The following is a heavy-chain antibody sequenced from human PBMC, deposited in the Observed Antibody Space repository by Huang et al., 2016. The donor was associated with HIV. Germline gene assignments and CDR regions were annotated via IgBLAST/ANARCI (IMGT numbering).Heavy chain of an antibody. D-gene: IGHD6-13*01. CDR1: GDFISSTNYY. CDR2: VYQSVST. Sequence: QLQLQESGPGQVKPSETLSLTCTVSGDFISSTNYYWGWIRQSPGKELEWVGSVYQSVSTNYSPSLKSRVTLSVDTSRNQFSLRLNSVTAADTAVYYCASQHIGAAATWFWGRGTQVAVSS. J-gene: IGHJ4*02. CDR3: ASQHIGAAATWF. V-gene: IGHV4-39*01.